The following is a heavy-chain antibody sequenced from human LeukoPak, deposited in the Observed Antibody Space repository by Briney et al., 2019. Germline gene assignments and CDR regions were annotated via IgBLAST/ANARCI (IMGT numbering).Heavy chain of an antibody. CDR1: GYSFISRW. J-gene: IGHJ6*02. V-gene: IGHV5-51*01. CDR3: ATRAYGSGSYYNYYGMDV. CDR2: IYPDDSDA. Sequence: GESLKISCKGSGYSFISRWIGWVRQMPGKGLEWKGIIYPDDSDARYSPSFQGQVTISADKSISTAYLQWSTLKASDTAMYYCATRAYGSGSYYNYYGMDVWGQGTTVTVSS. D-gene: IGHD3-10*01.